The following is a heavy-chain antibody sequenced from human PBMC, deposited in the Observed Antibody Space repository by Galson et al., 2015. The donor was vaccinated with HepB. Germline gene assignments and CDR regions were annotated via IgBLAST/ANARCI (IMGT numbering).Heavy chain of an antibody. CDR2: ISYDGSNK. CDR3: ANPGELRGNADDY. J-gene: IGHJ4*02. D-gene: IGHD3-10*01. V-gene: IGHV3-30*18. CDR1: GFTFSSYG. Sequence: SLRLSCAASGFTFSSYGMHWVRQAPGKGLEWVAVISYDGSNKYYADSVKGRFTISRDNSKNTLYLQMNSLRAEDTAVYYCANPGELRGNADDYWGQGTLVTVSS.